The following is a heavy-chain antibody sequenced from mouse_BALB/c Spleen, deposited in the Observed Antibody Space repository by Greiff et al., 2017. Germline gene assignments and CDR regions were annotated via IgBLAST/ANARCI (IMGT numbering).Heavy chain of an antibody. D-gene: IGHD2-10*02. J-gene: IGHJ4*01. CDR2: ISSGGSYT. Sequence: EVHLVESGGDLVKPGGSLKLSCAASGFTFSSYGMSWVRQTPDKRLEWVATISSGGSYTYYPDSVKGRFTISRDNAKNTLYLQMSSLKSEDTAMYYCARKYGNYEDYAMDYWGQGTSVTVSS. CDR3: ARKYGNYEDYAMDY. CDR1: GFTFSSYG. V-gene: IGHV5-6*01.